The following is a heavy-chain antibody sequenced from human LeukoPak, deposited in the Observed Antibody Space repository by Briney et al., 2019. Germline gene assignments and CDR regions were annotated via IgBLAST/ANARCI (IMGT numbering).Heavy chain of an antibody. CDR1: GFTFSSYA. D-gene: IGHD3-10*01. Sequence: TGGSLRLSCAASGFTFSSYAMSWVRQAPGKGLECISGFSGSGGSTYYADSVKGRFTISRDNSKNTLYLQMNSLRAEDTAVYYCAKDSRLILWFGELLDRHDYFDYWGQGTLVTVSS. CDR2: FSGSGGST. V-gene: IGHV3-23*01. CDR3: AKDSRLILWFGELLDRHDYFDY. J-gene: IGHJ4*02.